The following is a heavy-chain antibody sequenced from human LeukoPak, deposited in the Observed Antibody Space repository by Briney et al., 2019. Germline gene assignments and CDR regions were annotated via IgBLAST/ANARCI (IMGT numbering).Heavy chain of an antibody. CDR3: ARDLYYYDSSGHDAFDI. D-gene: IGHD3-22*01. Sequence: GGSLRLSSAASGFTFSDYYMSWIRQAPGKGLEWVSYISSSGSTIYYADSVKGRFTISRDNAKNSLYLQMNSLRAEDTAVYYCARDLYYYDSSGHDAFDIWGQGTMVTVSS. V-gene: IGHV3-11*04. J-gene: IGHJ3*02. CDR2: ISSSGSTI. CDR1: GFTFSDYY.